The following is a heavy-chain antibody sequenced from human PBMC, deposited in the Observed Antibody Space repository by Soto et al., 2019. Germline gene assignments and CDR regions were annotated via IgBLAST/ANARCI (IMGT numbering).Heavy chain of an antibody. CDR3: ARAQSGSGWLDAFDI. Sequence: SMRLSRAASGESVRSTFVAGALKNPEKRLEWDADSYSRGSTYYADSVKGRFTISRDNSKNTLYLQMNSLRAEDTAVYYCARAQSGSGWLDAFDIWGQGTMVTVS. CDR2: SYSRGST. V-gene: IGHV3-66*01. J-gene: IGHJ3*02. CDR1: GESVRSTF. D-gene: IGHD6-19*01.